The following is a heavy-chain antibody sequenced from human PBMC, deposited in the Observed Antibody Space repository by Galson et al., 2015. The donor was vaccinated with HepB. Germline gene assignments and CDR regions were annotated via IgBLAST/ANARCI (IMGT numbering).Heavy chain of an antibody. D-gene: IGHD6-6*01. Sequence: SVKVSCKASGGTFSSYAISWVRQAPGQGLEWKGRIIPILGIANYAQKFQGRVTITADKSTSTAYMELSSLRSEDTAVYYCARVEGPYSSSSRFAFDIWGQGTMVTVSS. CDR1: GGTFSSYA. CDR2: IIPILGIA. J-gene: IGHJ3*02. CDR3: ARVEGPYSSSSRFAFDI. V-gene: IGHV1-69*04.